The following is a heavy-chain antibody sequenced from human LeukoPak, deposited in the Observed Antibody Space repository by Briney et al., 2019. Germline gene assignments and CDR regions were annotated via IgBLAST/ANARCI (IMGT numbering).Heavy chain of an antibody. CDR2: IKQDGSEK. D-gene: IGHD3-10*01. Sequence: GGSLRLSCAASGFTFSSYWMSWVRQAPGKGLEWVANIKQDGSEKYYVDSVKGRFTISRDNAKNSLYLQMNSLRAEDTAVYYCARDDVVRGVITDYWGQGTLATVSS. V-gene: IGHV3-7*01. CDR1: GFTFSSYW. J-gene: IGHJ4*02. CDR3: ARDDVVRGVITDY.